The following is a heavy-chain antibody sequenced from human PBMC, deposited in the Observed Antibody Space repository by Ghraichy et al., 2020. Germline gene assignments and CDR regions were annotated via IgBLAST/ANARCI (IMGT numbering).Heavy chain of an antibody. CDR2: IRTKPNNYAT. Sequence: GGSLRLSCAASGFTFSGSAIHWVRQASGKGLEWVGRIRTKPNNYATAYAASVEGRFTISRDDSKNTAYLQMNSLKTEDTAVYYCTRLDGSTWSRTLFDYWGQGTLVTVSS. V-gene: IGHV3-73*01. J-gene: IGHJ4*02. D-gene: IGHD6-13*01. CDR3: TRLDGSTWSRTLFDY. CDR1: GFTFSGSA.